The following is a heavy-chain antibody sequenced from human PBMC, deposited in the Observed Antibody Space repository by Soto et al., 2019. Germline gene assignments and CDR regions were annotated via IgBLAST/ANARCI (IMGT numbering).Heavy chain of an antibody. D-gene: IGHD1-26*01. J-gene: IGHJ4*02. CDR3: VRDDPGLGIDY. V-gene: IGHV3-74*01. CDR1: GFTFSSYW. CDR2: VESDGSTT. Sequence: GGSLRLSCAASGFTFSSYWMHWVRQAPGKGLVWISHVESDGSTTTYADSVKGRFTISRDNAKSMVYLQMNSLRAEDTAVYDCVRDDPGLGIDYWGLGTLVTVSS.